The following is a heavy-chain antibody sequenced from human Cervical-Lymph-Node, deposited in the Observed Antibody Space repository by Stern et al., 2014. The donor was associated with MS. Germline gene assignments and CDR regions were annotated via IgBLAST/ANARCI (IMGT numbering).Heavy chain of an antibody. CDR2: IIPGLGTT. CDR3: ARDQGDYGSGSENSWFDP. D-gene: IGHD3-10*01. CDR1: RDTFSHYA. J-gene: IGHJ5*02. Sequence: VQLMQSGDEVKKPGSSVKVSCKASRDTFSHYALSWVRQAPEHGLEWMGGIIPGLGTTSYAQKFQGRITISADTSTNTLYMELSSLRSEDTAVYFCARDQGDYGSGSENSWFDPWGQGTLVTVSS. V-gene: IGHV1-69*06.